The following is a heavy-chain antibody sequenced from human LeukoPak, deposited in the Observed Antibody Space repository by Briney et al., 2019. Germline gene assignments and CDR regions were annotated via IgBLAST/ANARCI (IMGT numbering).Heavy chain of an antibody. V-gene: IGHV1-46*01. D-gene: IGHD3-22*01. CDR3: ARSISGYDSSGYYVVSQQLDI. Sequence: ASVKVSCKASGHTFTSYYMHWVRQAPGQGLEWMGIINPSGGSTSYAQKFQGRVTMTRDTSTSTVYMELSSLRSEDTAVYYCARSISGYDSSGYYVVSQQLDIWGQGTMVTVSS. CDR2: INPSGGST. CDR1: GHTFTSYY. J-gene: IGHJ3*02.